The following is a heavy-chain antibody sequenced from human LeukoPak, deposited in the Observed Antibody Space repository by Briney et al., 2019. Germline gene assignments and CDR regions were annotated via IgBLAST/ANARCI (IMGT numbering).Heavy chain of an antibody. D-gene: IGHD2-15*01. Sequence: SEKVSCKASGGTFSSYAISWVRQAPGQGLEWMGRIIPILGIANYAQKFQGRVTITADKSTSTAYMELSSLRSEDTAVYYCARKAGYCSGGSCSGNYYYGMDVWGQGTTVAVSS. CDR2: IIPILGIA. J-gene: IGHJ6*02. CDR3: ARKAGYCSGGSCSGNYYYGMDV. CDR1: GGTFSSYA. V-gene: IGHV1-69*04.